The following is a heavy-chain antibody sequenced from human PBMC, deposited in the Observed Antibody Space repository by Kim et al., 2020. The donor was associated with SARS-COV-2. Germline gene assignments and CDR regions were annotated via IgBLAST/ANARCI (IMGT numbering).Heavy chain of an antibody. CDR1: GYTFTSYG. V-gene: IGHV1-18*01. CDR2: ISAYNGNT. CDR3: ARTGHEILWFGELLFAVYYYGMDV. J-gene: IGHJ6*02. D-gene: IGHD3-10*01. Sequence: ASVKVSCKASGYTFTSYGISWVRQAPGQGLEWMGRISAYNGNTNYAQKLQGRVTMTTDTSTSTAYMELRSLRSDDTAVYYCARTGHEILWFGELLFAVYYYGMDVWGQGTTVTVSS.